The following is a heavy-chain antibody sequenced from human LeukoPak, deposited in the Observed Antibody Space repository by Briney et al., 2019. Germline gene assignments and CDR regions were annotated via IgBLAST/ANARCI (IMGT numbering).Heavy chain of an antibody. Sequence: GESLKISCAASGFTFSTYAMHWVRQAPGKGLEWVAVISYDGTTKYHADSVKGRFTISRDNPKNTLYLQMNTLRAEDTAVYYCARVRIVGSTYDAFDIWGQGTMVTVSS. CDR2: ISYDGTTK. D-gene: IGHD1-26*01. CDR1: GFTFSTYA. CDR3: ARVRIVGSTYDAFDI. J-gene: IGHJ3*02. V-gene: IGHV3-30-3*01.